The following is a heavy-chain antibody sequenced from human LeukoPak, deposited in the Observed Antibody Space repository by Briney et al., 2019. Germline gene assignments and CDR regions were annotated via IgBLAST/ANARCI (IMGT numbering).Heavy chain of an antibody. CDR1: GFTFSSFV. CDR2: ISGSGDST. J-gene: IGHJ4*02. D-gene: IGHD2-2*01. V-gene: IGHV3-23*01. Sequence: GGSLRLSCAASGFTFSSFVMSWVRQAPGKGLEWVLSISGSGDSTYYADSVKGRFTTSRDNSKNTLYLQMNSLRVEDTAVYFCAKDSSGCSSANCYFHYWGQGTLVTVSS. CDR3: AKDSSGCSSANCYFHY.